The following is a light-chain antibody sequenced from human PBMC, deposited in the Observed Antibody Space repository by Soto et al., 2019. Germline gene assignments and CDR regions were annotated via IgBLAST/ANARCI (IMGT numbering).Light chain of an antibody. V-gene: IGLV2-14*01. CDR1: SGDVGGYNY. Sequence: QSALTQPASVSGSHGQSITNSCTGTSGDVGGYNYVSWYQQHPGKAPKLLIYEVSNRPSGVSNRFSGSKSGNTASLTISGLQAEDEADYYCTSYTSSSSLYVFGTGTKVTVL. J-gene: IGLJ1*01. CDR2: EVS. CDR3: TSYTSSSSLYV.